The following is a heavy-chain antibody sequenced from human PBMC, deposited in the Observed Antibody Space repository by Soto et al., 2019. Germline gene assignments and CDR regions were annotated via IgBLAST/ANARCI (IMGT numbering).Heavy chain of an antibody. CDR2: INPNSGGT. V-gene: IGHV1-2*02. CDR3: ASRAPYSSGWEWSAEYFQH. J-gene: IGHJ1*01. D-gene: IGHD6-19*01. Sequence: ASVKVSCKASGYTFTGYYMHWVRQAPGQGLEWMGWINPNSGGTNYAQKFQGRVTMTRDTSISTAYMELSRLRSDDTAVYYCASRAPYSSGWEWSAEYFQHWGQGTPVTVSS. CDR1: GYTFTGYY.